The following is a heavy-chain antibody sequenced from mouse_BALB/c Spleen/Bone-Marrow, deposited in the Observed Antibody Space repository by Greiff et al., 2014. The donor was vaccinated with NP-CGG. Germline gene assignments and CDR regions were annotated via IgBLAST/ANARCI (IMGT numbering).Heavy chain of an antibody. Sequence: VQGVESGPGLVAPSQSLSITCTVSGFSLTGCGVNWFRQPPGKGLEWLGMIWGDGSTDYNSALKSRLSISKDNSKSQVFLKMDSLQTDDTARYYCARDGGTGAMDYWGQGTSVTVSS. V-gene: IGHV2-6-7*01. CDR1: GFSLTGCG. CDR2: IWGDGST. CDR3: ARDGGTGAMDY. J-gene: IGHJ4*01. D-gene: IGHD1-1*02.